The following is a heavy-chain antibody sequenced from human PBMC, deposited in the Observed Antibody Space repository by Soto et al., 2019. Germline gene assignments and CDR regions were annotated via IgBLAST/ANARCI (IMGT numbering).Heavy chain of an antibody. CDR3: AKGRGGWRNYGLDV. CDR2: ISYDGRNE. Sequence: QVKLVESGGGVVQPGRSLRLSCVASGFTFSRYAMDWSRQLPGKGVKGVAIISYDGRNEYYADSVKGRFTISRDNSKNTLYLQMNSLRPEDTAVYYCAKGRGGWRNYGLDVWGQGTTVTVSS. J-gene: IGHJ6*02. D-gene: IGHD6-19*01. CDR1: GFTFSRYA. V-gene: IGHV3-30*18.